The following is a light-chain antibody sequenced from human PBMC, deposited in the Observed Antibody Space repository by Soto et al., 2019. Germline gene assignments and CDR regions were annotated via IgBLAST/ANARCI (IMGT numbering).Light chain of an antibody. CDR1: QSISSY. CDR2: AAS. CDR3: QQSYSTPPT. J-gene: IGKJ2*01. V-gene: IGKV1-39*01. Sequence: DIHMTQSPSSLSASVGYRVTITCLASQSISSYVNWYQQKSGQAPKLLIYAASSLRSGVPSRFSGTGSGTDFTLTITSLQPEDFESYHCQQSYSTPPTFGQGTTVDIK.